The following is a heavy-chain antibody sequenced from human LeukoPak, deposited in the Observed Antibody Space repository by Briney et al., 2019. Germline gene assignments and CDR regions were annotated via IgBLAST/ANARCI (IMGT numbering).Heavy chain of an antibody. V-gene: IGHV4-61*02. CDR3: ARRRWGSSWWN. CDR2: IYTSGST. Sequence: PSETLSLTCTVSGGSISSGSYYWSWIRQPAGKGLEWIGRIYTSGSTNYNPSLKSRVTISVDTSKNQFSLKLSSVAAADTAVYYCARRRWGSSWWNWGQGTLVTVSS. D-gene: IGHD6-13*01. CDR1: GGSISSGSYY. J-gene: IGHJ4*02.